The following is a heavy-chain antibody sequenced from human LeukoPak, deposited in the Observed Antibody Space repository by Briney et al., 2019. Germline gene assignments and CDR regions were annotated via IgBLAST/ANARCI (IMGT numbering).Heavy chain of an antibody. V-gene: IGHV3-23*01. CDR3: AKDRSCRNDVCHGDFDY. CDR2: ISGSGGST. D-gene: IGHD2-8*01. J-gene: IGHJ4*02. CDR1: GFIFSSYA. Sequence: GGSLRLSCAAAGFIFSSYAMSWVRQAPGKGLEWVSTISGSGGSTYYADSVKGRFTISRDNSKNTVYLQMNSLRAEDTAVYCCAKDRSCRNDVCHGDFDYWGQGTLVTVSS.